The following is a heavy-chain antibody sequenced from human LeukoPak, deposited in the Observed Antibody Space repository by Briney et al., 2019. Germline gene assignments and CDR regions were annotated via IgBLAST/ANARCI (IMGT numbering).Heavy chain of an antibody. D-gene: IGHD7-27*01. V-gene: IGHV3-74*03. CDR3: ARAFWGLDDY. J-gene: IGHJ4*02. Sequence: GGSLRLSCAASGFTFSGYWMHWVRQAPGKGLVWVSRINSDGYSITYADSVKGRFTISRDNAKNTLYLQMNSLRAEDTAVYYCARAFWGLDDYWGQGTLVTVSS. CDR2: INSDGYSI. CDR1: GFTFSGYW.